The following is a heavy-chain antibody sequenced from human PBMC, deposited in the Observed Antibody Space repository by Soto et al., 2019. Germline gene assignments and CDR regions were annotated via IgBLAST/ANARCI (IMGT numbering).Heavy chain of an antibody. J-gene: IGHJ4*02. D-gene: IGHD3-9*01. CDR1: VYAFPGYA. V-gene: IGHV1-3*01. CDR2: INAGNGNT. CDR3: ARRGALTSYYYGYYFDY. Sequence: GASVIVSCKASVYAFPGYAMNWGRRAPGQSPEWMGWINAGNGNTKYSQRFQGRVTITRDTSASTAYMELSSLTSEDTAVYYCARRGALTSYYYGYYFDYWGQGTLVTVSS.